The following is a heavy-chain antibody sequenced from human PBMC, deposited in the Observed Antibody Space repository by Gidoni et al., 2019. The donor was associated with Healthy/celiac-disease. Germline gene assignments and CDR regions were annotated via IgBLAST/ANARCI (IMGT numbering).Heavy chain of an antibody. CDR2: ISAYNGNT. J-gene: IGHJ6*02. Sequence: QVQLVQSGAEVQKPGASVKVSCKASGYTFTSYGISWVRQAPGQGLEWMGWISAYNGNTNYAQKLQGRVTMTTDTSTSTAYMERRSLRSDDTAVYYCAREEFGIAAVRAHYYYGMDVWGQGTTVTVSS. CDR3: AREEFGIAAVRAHYYYGMDV. D-gene: IGHD6-13*01. V-gene: IGHV1-18*01. CDR1: GYTFTSYG.